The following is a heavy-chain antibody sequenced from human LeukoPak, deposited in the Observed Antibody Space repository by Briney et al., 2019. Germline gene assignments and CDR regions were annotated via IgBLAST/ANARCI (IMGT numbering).Heavy chain of an antibody. D-gene: IGHD4-17*01. Sequence: ASVKVSCKASGYTFTGYYMHWVRQAPGQGLEWMGWINPNSGGTNYAQKFQGRVTMTRDTSISTAYMELSRLRSDDTAVYYCARXDDXGDYHDHWFDPWGQGTLVTVSS. CDR2: INPNSGGT. CDR1: GYTFTGYY. CDR3: ARXDDXGDYHDHWFDP. J-gene: IGHJ5*02. V-gene: IGHV1-2*02.